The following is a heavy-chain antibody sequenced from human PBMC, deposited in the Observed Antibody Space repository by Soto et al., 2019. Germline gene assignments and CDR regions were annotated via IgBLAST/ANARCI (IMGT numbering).Heavy chain of an antibody. CDR1: GFTFSSYS. D-gene: IGHD3-3*01. CDR2: ISSSSYI. Sequence: EVQLVESGGGLVKPGGSLRLSCAASGFTFSSYSMNWVRQAPGKGLEWVSSISSSSYIYYADSVKGRFTISRDNAKNSLYLQMNSLRAEDTAVYYCARTRRDDFWSGYYTDTHFDYWGQGTLVTVSS. V-gene: IGHV3-21*01. CDR3: ARTRRDDFWSGYYTDTHFDY. J-gene: IGHJ4*02.